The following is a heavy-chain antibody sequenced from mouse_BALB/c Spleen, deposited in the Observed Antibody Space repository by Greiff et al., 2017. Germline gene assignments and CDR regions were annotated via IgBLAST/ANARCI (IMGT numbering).Heavy chain of an antibody. Sequence: EVQRVESGGGLVQPGGSRKLSCAASGFTFSSFGMHWVRQAPEKGLEWVAYISSGSSTIYYADTVKGRFTISRDNPKNTLFLQMTSLRSEDTAMYYCAREDLYYYGSSYGAWFAYWGQGTLVTVSA. J-gene: IGHJ3*01. D-gene: IGHD1-1*01. V-gene: IGHV5-17*02. CDR2: ISSGSSTI. CDR1: GFTFSSFG. CDR3: AREDLYYYGSSYGAWFAY.